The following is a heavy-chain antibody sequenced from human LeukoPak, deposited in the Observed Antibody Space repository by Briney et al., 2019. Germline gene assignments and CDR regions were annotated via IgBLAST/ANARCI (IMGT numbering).Heavy chain of an antibody. D-gene: IGHD3-9*01. CDR2: IYYSGST. Sequence: SETLSLTCTVSGGSISSSSYYWGWIRQPPGKGLERIGSIYYSGSTYYNPSLKSRVTISVDTSKNQFSLKLSSVTAADTAVYYCATDVPRYFDWLSSYYFDYWGQGTLVTVSS. CDR1: GGSISSSSYY. J-gene: IGHJ4*02. V-gene: IGHV4-39*07. CDR3: ATDVPRYFDWLSSYYFDY.